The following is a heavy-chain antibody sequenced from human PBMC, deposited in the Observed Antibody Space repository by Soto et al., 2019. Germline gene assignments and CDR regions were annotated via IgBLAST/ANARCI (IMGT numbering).Heavy chain of an antibody. CDR2: IYYSGST. J-gene: IGHJ5*02. CDR3: ARMEQQLPSRWFDP. D-gene: IGHD6-13*01. V-gene: IGHV4-59*01. Sequence: SETLSLTCTVSGGSISSYCWSWIRQPPGKGLEWIGYIYYSGSTNYNPSLKSRVTISVDTSKNQFSLKLSSVTAADTAVYYCARMEQQLPSRWFDPWGQGTLVTVSS. CDR1: GGSISSYC.